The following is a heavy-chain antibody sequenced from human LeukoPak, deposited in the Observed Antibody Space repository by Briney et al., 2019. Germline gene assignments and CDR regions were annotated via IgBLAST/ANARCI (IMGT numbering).Heavy chain of an antibody. CDR2: ISSSSTYT. CDR3: ARGIAVASAPKNIDY. D-gene: IGHD6-19*01. J-gene: IGHJ4*02. CDR1: GFTFSDYY. V-gene: IGHV3-11*06. Sequence: PGGSLRLSCTASGFTFSDYYMSWIRQAPGKGLEWVSYISSSSTYTNYTDSVKGRFTISRDNAENSLYLQMNTLRAEDTAVYYCARGIAVASAPKNIDYWGQGTLVTVSS.